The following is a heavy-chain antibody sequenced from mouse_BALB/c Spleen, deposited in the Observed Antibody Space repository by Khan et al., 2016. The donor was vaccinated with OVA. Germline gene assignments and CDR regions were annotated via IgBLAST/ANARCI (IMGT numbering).Heavy chain of an antibody. V-gene: IGHV5-6*01. CDR1: GFTFSTYG. CDR2: ISSGGSYT. CDR3: ARLAYYYNSEGFAY. D-gene: IGHD1-1*01. Sequence: VQLQESGGDLVKPGGSLKLSCAASGFTFSTYGMSWVRQTPDKRLEWVATISSGGSYTYYPDNVKGRFTISRDNAKNTLYLQMSSLKSEDTAMYSCARLAYYYNSEGFAYWGQGTLVTVSA. J-gene: IGHJ3*01.